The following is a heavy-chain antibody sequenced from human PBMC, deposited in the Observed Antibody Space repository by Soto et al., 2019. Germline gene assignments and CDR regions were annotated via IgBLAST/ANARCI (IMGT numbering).Heavy chain of an antibody. CDR2: ISYDGSNK. J-gene: IGHJ6*02. Sequence: LSCAASGFTFSSYAMHWVRQAPGKGLEWVAVISYDGSNKYYADSVKGRFTISRDNSKNTLYLQMNSLRAEDTAVYYCAREGITGVSEYYFGMDVWVQGTTVTVSS. CDR3: AREGITGVSEYYFGMDV. V-gene: IGHV3-30-3*01. CDR1: GFTFSSYA. D-gene: IGHD7-27*01.